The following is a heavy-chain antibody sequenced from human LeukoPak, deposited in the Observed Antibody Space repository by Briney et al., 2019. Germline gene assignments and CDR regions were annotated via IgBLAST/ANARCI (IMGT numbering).Heavy chain of an antibody. CDR1: GYTFTSYG. V-gene: IGHV1-18*01. J-gene: IGHJ4*02. CDR2: ISAYNGNT. Sequence: GASVKVSCKASGYTFTSYGISWVRQAPGQGLEWMGWISAYNGNTNYAQKLQGRVTMTTDTSTSTAYMEPRSLRSDYTAVYYCARLAVACMFFGYWGQGTLVTVSS. CDR3: ARLAVACMFFGY. D-gene: IGHD6-19*01.